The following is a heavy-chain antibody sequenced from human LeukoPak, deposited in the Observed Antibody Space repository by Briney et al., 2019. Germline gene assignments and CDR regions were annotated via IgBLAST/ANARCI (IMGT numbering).Heavy chain of an antibody. CDR1: GFTFSSYW. J-gene: IGHJ4*02. V-gene: IGHV3-74*01. Sequence: GGSLRLSCAASGFTFSSYWMHWVRQAPGKGLVWVSRINSDGTSTSYADSVKGRFTISRDNAKNTLYLQMNSLRAEDTAVYYCARGATYAYYQDYWGQGTLVTVSS. CDR3: ARGATYAYYQDY. CDR2: INSDGTST. D-gene: IGHD1-26*01.